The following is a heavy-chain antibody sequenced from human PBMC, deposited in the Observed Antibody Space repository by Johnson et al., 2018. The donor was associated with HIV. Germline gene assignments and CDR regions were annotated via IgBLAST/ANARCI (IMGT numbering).Heavy chain of an antibody. Sequence: EKLVESGGGLVQPGGSLRLSCAASGFTVSSNYMSWVRQAPGKGLEWVSVIYSGGSTYYADPVKGRFTISRDNSKNTLYLQMNSLRAEDTAVYYCARDEVAGAFDIWGQGTMVTVSS. CDR1: GFTVSSNY. J-gene: IGHJ3*02. CDR3: ARDEVAGAFDI. CDR2: IYSGGST. V-gene: IGHV3-66*01.